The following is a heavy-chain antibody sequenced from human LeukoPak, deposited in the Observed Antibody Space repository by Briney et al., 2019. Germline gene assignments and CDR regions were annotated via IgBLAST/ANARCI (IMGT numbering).Heavy chain of an antibody. J-gene: IGHJ4*02. CDR1: GYTFTSYY. V-gene: IGHV1-46*01. D-gene: IGHD3-22*01. CDR3: ATSPPPVYDSSGYSY. Sequence: ASVKVSCKASGYTFTSYYMHWVRQAPGQGLEWMGIINPSGGSTSYAQKFQGRVTMTRDTSTSTVYMELSSLRSEDTAVYYCATSPPPVYDSSGYSYWGQGTLVTVSS. CDR2: INPSGGST.